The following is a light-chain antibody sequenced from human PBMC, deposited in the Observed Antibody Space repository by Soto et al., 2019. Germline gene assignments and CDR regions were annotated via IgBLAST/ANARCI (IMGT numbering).Light chain of an antibody. CDR2: AAS. CDR3: QQSHSIPRT. J-gene: IGKJ1*01. CDR1: QNIRTY. V-gene: IGKV1-39*01. Sequence: IQMTQYPSSLYASVGDRVTLTCRASQNIRTYLNWYQRKPRKPPQVLIYAASTLQSGVPSGFSGSGSGTDFTLTISSLQPEDFATYYCQQSHSIPRTFGQGSKVDI.